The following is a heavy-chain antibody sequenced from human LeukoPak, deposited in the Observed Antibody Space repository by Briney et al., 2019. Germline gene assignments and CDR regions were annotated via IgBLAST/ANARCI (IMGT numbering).Heavy chain of an antibody. CDR3: AGTFYYGSGSYVLAGY. D-gene: IGHD3-10*01. Sequence: PGGSLRLSCTASGFTFSTYSMNWVRQAPGKGLERVSYISSSSSSIYYADSVKGRFTISRDNAKNSLFLQMNSLRAEDTALYYCAGTFYYGSGSYVLAGYWGQGTLVTVSS. V-gene: IGHV3-48*01. CDR1: GFTFSTYS. J-gene: IGHJ4*02. CDR2: ISSSSSSI.